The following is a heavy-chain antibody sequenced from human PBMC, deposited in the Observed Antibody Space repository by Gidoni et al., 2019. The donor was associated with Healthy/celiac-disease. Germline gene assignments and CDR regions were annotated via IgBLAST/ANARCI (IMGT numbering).Heavy chain of an antibody. CDR3: ARGNDYGDYPLDY. CDR2: INHSGST. CDR1: GVSFSGYY. Sequence: QVQLQQWGAGLLTPSETLSLTCAVYGVSFSGYYWSWIRQPPGKGLEWIGEINHSGSTNYNPSLKSRVTISVDTSKNQFSLKLSSVTAADTAVYYCARGNDYGDYPLDYWGQGTLVTVSS. J-gene: IGHJ4*02. D-gene: IGHD4-17*01. V-gene: IGHV4-34*01.